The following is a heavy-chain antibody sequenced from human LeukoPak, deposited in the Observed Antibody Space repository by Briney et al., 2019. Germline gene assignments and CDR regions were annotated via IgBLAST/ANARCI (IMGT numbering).Heavy chain of an antibody. CDR2: IRSDGTDK. V-gene: IGHV3-30*02. Sequence: PGGSLRLSCAASGFTFSTYGMFWVRQAPGEGLERVAFIRSDGTDKYYVDSVKGRFTTSRDSSKTTVYLEMNSLRPEDTAVYYCARDWQMDVWGQGTTVTVSS. CDR1: GFTFSTYG. J-gene: IGHJ6*02. CDR3: ARDWQMDV.